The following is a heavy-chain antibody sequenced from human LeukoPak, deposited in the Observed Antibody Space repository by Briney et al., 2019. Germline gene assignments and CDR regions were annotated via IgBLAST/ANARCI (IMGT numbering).Heavy chain of an antibody. CDR3: TRVGYIDEGIDY. D-gene: IGHD5-24*01. Sequence: GGSLRLSCAASGFTFSSYGMHWVRQAPGKGLEWVAVISYDGSNKHYADSVKGRFTISRDNAKNSLYLQMNSLRAEDTAIYYCTRVGYIDEGIDYWGQGTLVTVSS. CDR1: GFTFSSYG. J-gene: IGHJ4*02. CDR2: ISYDGSNK. V-gene: IGHV3-30*03.